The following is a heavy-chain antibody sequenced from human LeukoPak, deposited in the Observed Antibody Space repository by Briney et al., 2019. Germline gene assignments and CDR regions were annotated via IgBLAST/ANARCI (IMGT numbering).Heavy chain of an antibody. Sequence: GGSLRLSCAASGFTFSSYSMNWVRQAPGKGLEWVSSISSSSSYIYYADSVKGRFTISRDNAKNSLYLQMNGLRAEDTAVYYCARVDLSGYDPHGAFDIWGQGTMVTVSS. D-gene: IGHD5-12*01. CDR1: GFTFSSYS. CDR3: ARVDLSGYDPHGAFDI. CDR2: ISSSSSYI. V-gene: IGHV3-21*01. J-gene: IGHJ3*02.